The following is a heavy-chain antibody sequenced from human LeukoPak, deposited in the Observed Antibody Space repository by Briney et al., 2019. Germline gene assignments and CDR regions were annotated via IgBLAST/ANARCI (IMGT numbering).Heavy chain of an antibody. CDR2: IYYSGSS. D-gene: IGHD5-18*01. CDR1: GASIRSGRNY. CDR3: ARHVSGSAMMHYFDY. V-gene: IGHV4-39*01. Sequence: PSETLSLTCNVSGASIRSGRNYWGWIRQSPGKGLEWIGSIYYSGSSSYNPSLQSRVSISVDTSKNHISLKMFSLTAADTALYYCARHVSGSAMMHYFDYWGQGNLVTVSS. J-gene: IGHJ4*02.